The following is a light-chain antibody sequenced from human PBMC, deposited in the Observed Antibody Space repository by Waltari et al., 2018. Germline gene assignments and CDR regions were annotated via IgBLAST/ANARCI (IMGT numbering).Light chain of an antibody. CDR1: SSDVGGYNY. V-gene: IGLV2-14*01. CDR3: SSYTSSSTRV. J-gene: IGLJ3*02. Sequence: QSALTQPASVSGSPGQSITISCTGTSSDVGGYNYVSWYHQHPGKAPKLMIYDVSKRPSGVSNRFSGSKSGNTASLTIFGLQAEDEADHYCSSYTSSSTRVFGGGTKLTVL. CDR2: DVS.